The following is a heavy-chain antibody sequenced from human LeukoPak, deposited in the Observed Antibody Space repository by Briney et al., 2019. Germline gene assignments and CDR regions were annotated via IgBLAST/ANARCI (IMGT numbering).Heavy chain of an antibody. D-gene: IGHD6-19*01. CDR1: GFTFSSYS. V-gene: IGHV3-48*01. CDR3: ARAAVAGTFDY. Sequence: GGSLRLSCAASGFTFSSYSMNWVRQAPGKGLEWVSYISSSSSTIYYADSVKGRFTISRDSAKNSLYLQMNSLRAEDTAVYYCARAAVAGTFDYWGQGTLVTVSS. J-gene: IGHJ4*02. CDR2: ISSSSSTI.